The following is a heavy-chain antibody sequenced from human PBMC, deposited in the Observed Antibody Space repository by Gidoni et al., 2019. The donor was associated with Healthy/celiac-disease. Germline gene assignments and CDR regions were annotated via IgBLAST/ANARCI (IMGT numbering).Heavy chain of an antibody. V-gene: IGHV4-61*01. CDR1: GGSVSSGSYY. CDR2: IYYSGST. J-gene: IGHJ4*02. D-gene: IGHD3-22*01. CDR3: ARAGDYYDSSGYYVEFDY. Sequence: QVQLQESGPGLVKPSEPLSLTCTVSGGSVSSGSYYWSWIRQPPGKGLEWIGYIYYSGSTNYNPSLKSRVTISVDTSKNQFSLKLSSVTAADTAVYYCARAGDYYDSSGYYVEFDYWGQGTLVTVSS.